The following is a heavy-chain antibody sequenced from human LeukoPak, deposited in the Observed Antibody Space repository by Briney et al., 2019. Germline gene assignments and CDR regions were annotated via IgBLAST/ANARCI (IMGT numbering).Heavy chain of an antibody. CDR3: AKASIAAAGEHFDY. Sequence: SGGSLRLSCAASGFTFSSYAMSWVRQAPGKGLEWVSAISGSSGSTYYADSVKGRFTISRDNSKNTLYLQMNSLRAEDTAVYYCAKASIAAAGEHFDYWGQGTLVTVSS. D-gene: IGHD6-13*01. J-gene: IGHJ4*02. V-gene: IGHV3-23*01. CDR2: ISGSSGST. CDR1: GFTFSSYA.